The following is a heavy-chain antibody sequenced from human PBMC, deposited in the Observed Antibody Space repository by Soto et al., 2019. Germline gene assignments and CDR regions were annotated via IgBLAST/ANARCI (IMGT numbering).Heavy chain of an antibody. Sequence: SGPTLVNPTQTLTLTCTFSGFSLNSSGVGVGWIRQPPGKALEWLALIYWNDEVHYSPSLKSRLTITEDASKHQVVLTVTNMDPVDTATYYCAHRRFAKYSSLPADFDFWGQGILVTVSS. CDR2: IYWNDEV. V-gene: IGHV2-5*01. D-gene: IGHD6-6*01. CDR1: GFSLNSSGVG. J-gene: IGHJ4*02. CDR3: AHRRFAKYSSLPADFDF.